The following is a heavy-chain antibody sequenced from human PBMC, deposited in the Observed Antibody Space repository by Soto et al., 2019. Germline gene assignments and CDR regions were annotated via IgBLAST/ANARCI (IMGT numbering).Heavy chain of an antibody. Sequence: QVQLVQSGAEVKKPGASVKVSCKASGYTFTNFGISWVRQAPGQGLEWMGWISAYNGNTNYAQKFQGRVTMTTNTSTRTTYMEVGSPRFDNTAVYNCARGRTPIDYWGQGTLVNVSS. CDR1: GYTFTNFG. J-gene: IGHJ4*02. CDR2: ISAYNGNT. CDR3: ARGRTPIDY. V-gene: IGHV1-18*01.